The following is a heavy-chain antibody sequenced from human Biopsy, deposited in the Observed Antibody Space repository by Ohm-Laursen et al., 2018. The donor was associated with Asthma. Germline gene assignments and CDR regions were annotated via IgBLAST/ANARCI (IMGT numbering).Heavy chain of an antibody. Sequence: GSLRLSCTASGFTFGDYGMSWVRHPPGKGLDWVSGINWNGGSTGHADSVKGRFTISRDNAKNSLYLQMNSLRAEDTALYHCGRDMGGFGSGWFPVEFWGQGTLVTVSS. CDR1: GFTFGDYG. D-gene: IGHD6-19*01. V-gene: IGHV3-20*01. J-gene: IGHJ4*02. CDR2: INWNGGST. CDR3: GRDMGGFGSGWFPVEF.